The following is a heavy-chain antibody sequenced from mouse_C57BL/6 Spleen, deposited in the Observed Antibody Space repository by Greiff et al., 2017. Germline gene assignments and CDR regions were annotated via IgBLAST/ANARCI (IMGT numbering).Heavy chain of an antibody. Sequence: QVQLQQSGAELVKPGASVKISCKASGYAFSSYWMNRVKQRPGKGLEWIGKIYPGDGDTNYNGKFKGKATLTADKSSSTAYMQISSLTSEDSAVYCCARHLLRPLGYFDVWGKGTTVTVSS. CDR1: GYAFSSYW. CDR3: ARHLLRPLGYFDV. J-gene: IGHJ1*03. CDR2: IYPGDGDT. D-gene: IGHD1-2*01. V-gene: IGHV1-80*01.